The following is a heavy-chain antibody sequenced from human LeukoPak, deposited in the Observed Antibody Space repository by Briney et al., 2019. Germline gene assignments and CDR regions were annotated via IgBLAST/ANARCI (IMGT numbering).Heavy chain of an antibody. CDR2: IYYSGST. Sequence: SETLSLTCTVSGGSISSHYWSWIRQPPGKGLEWIGYIYYSGSTNYNPSLKSRVTISVDTSKNQFSLKLSSVTAADTAVYYCARRGYYFDYWAREPWSPYPQ. CDR1: GGSISSHY. J-gene: IGHJ4*02. V-gene: IGHV4-59*11. D-gene: IGHD3-10*01. CDR3: ARRGYYFDY.